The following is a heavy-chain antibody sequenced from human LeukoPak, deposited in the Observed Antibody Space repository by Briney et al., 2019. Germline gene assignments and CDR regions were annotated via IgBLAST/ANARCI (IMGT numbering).Heavy chain of an antibody. J-gene: IGHJ4*02. Sequence: SETLSLTCAVSGGSISSSNWWSWVRQPPGKRLEWIGEIYHSGSTNYNPSLKSRVTISVDKSKNQFSLKLSSVTAADTAVYYCARAMYYYDSSGYYGGFFDYWGQGTLVTVSS. D-gene: IGHD3-22*01. V-gene: IGHV4-4*02. CDR2: IYHSGST. CDR1: GGSISSSNW. CDR3: ARAMYYYDSSGYYGGFFDY.